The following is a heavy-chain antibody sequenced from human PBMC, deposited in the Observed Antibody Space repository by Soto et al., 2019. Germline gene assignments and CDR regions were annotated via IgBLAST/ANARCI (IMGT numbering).Heavy chain of an antibody. D-gene: IGHD4-17*01. V-gene: IGHV3-30*18. J-gene: IGHJ3*02. CDR1: GFTFSIYA. Sequence: PGGSLRLSCSASGFTFSIYAMHWFRQAPDKGLEWVAFISYDGSNKYYADSVKGRFTISRDNSKNTLYLQMNSLRAEDTAVYYCAKDPTYGRHPSIAFDIWGQGTMLTVSS. CDR3: AKDPTYGRHPSIAFDI. CDR2: ISYDGSNK.